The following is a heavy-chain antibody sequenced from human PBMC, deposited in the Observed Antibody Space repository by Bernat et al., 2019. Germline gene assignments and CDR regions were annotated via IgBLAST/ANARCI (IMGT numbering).Heavy chain of an antibody. CDR1: GFTFSSYS. CDR2: ISSSSSTI. CDR3: ARPYYYGSAKGKYYFDY. Sequence: EVQLLESGGGLVQPGGSLRLSCAASGFTFSSYSMNWVRQAPGKGLEWVSYISSSSSTIYYADSVKGRFTISRDNAKNSLYLQMNSLRDEDTAVYYCARPYYYGSAKGKYYFDYWGQGTLVTVSS. V-gene: IGHV3-48*02. D-gene: IGHD3-10*01. J-gene: IGHJ4*02.